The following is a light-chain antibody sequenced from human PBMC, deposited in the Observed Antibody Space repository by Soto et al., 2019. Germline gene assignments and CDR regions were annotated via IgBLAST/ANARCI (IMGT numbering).Light chain of an antibody. CDR3: QQSFSTPRT. CDR1: QSISTY. V-gene: IGKV1-39*01. Sequence: DIQMTQSPSSLSASVGHRVTITCRASQSISTYLNWYQQRPGKAPKLMVYAASNLQSGVPSRFSGSGSGTDFTLTITSLQPEDFATYYCQQSFSTPRTFGPGTTVDIQ. CDR2: AAS. J-gene: IGKJ3*01.